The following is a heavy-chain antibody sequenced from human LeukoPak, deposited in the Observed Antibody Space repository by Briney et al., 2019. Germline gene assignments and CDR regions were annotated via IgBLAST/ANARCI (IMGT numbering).Heavy chain of an antibody. Sequence: SETLSLTCNVSGGSINTNNYYWGWIRQPPGKGLEWIGSIYYSGSTYYNPSLKSRVTISVDTSKNLFSLKLNSVTAADTAVYYCARATVTGGDAFDIWGQGTMVTVSS. CDR1: GGSINTNNYY. CDR2: IYYSGST. J-gene: IGHJ3*02. V-gene: IGHV4-39*07. CDR3: ARATVTGGDAFDI. D-gene: IGHD4-17*01.